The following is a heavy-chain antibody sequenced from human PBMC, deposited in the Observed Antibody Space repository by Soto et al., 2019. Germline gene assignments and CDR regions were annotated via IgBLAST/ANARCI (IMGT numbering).Heavy chain of an antibody. D-gene: IGHD5-12*01. CDR1: GFTFDDYG. J-gene: IGHJ4*02. V-gene: IGHV3-20*04. CDR2: MHWNGVSI. Sequence: GGSLRLSCAPSGFTFDDYGMRWVRQAPGKGLEWVSDMHWNGVSIGYADSVRGRFTISRDNANNSLHVQMDSLRSEDTALYYCAKDHDEDFGYDLDYFNYWGRGTLVTVSS. CDR3: AKDHDEDFGYDLDYFNY.